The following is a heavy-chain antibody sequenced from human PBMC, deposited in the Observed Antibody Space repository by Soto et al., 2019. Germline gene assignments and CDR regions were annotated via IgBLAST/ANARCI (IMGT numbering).Heavy chain of an antibody. CDR1: GFTFSGSA. Sequence: EVQLVESGGGLVQPGGSLKLSCAASGFTFSGSAMHWVRQASGKGLEWVGRIRSKANSYATGYAASVKGRWTISRDDSKNTAYLQMNSLKTEDTAVYYCTRRKDYYYYGMDVWGEGSTVTVSS. V-gene: IGHV3-73*02. CDR2: IRSKANSYAT. CDR3: TRRKDYYYYGMDV. J-gene: IGHJ6*04.